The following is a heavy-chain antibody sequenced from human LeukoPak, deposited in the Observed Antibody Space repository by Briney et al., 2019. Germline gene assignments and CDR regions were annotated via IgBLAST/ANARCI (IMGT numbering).Heavy chain of an antibody. Sequence: GGSLRLSCAASGFTFSSYAMSWVRQAPGKGLEWVSAISGSGGSTYYADSVKGRFTISRDNSKNTLYLQMNSLRAEDTAVYYCAKDHFGGVRGVAYYYYGMDVWGKGTTVTVSS. D-gene: IGHD3-10*01. CDR3: AKDHFGGVRGVAYYYYGMDV. V-gene: IGHV3-23*01. CDR2: ISGSGGST. CDR1: GFTFSSYA. J-gene: IGHJ6*04.